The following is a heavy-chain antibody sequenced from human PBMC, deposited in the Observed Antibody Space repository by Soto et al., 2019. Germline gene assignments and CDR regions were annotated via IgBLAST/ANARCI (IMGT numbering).Heavy chain of an antibody. CDR2: GSGDST. Sequence: GSGDSTYYADSVKGRFTISRDNSKNTLYLQMNSLRAEDTAVYYCAKRASGSYFDYWGQGTLVTVPS. CDR3: AKRASGSYFDY. D-gene: IGHD3-10*01. V-gene: IGHV3-23*01. J-gene: IGHJ4*02.